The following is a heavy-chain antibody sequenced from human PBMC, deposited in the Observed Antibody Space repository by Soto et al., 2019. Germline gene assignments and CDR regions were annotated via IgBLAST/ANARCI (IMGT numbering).Heavy chain of an antibody. CDR1: GGSIRDYY. CDR2: IYYTGTT. Sequence: SETLSLTCTVSGGSIRDYYWSWIRQPPGKGLEWIGYIYYTGTTTYNPSLKSRLTISEDTSKNQFSLKLRSVTSADTAVYYCAGLGGYYQAFDNWGQGTLVTVSS. V-gene: IGHV4-59*08. D-gene: IGHD3-22*01. J-gene: IGHJ4*02. CDR3: AGLGGYYQAFDN.